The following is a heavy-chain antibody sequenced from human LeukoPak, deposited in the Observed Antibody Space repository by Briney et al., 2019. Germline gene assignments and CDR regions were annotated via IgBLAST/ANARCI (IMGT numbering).Heavy chain of an antibody. CDR2: INPNRGGT. CDR1: GYTFTGYY. CDR3: ARGNCGGDCSLYYFDY. Sequence: ASVKVSCKASGYTFTGYYMHWVRQAPGQGLERMGWINPNRGGTNYAQKFQGRVTMTRDTSISTAYMELSRLRSDDTAVYYCARGNCGGDCSLYYFDYWGQGTLVTVSS. V-gene: IGHV1-2*02. D-gene: IGHD2-21*02. J-gene: IGHJ4*02.